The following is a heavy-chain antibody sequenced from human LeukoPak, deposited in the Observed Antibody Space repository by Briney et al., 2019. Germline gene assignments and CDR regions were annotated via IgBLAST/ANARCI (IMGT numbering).Heavy chain of an antibody. Sequence: ASVTVSCKASGYTFTSYGISWVRQAPGQGLEWMGWISAYNGNTNYVQKLQGRVTMTTDTSTSTAYMELRSLRSDDTAVYYCARDPAQRNYYYDSSGYVYFDYWGQGTLVTVSS. CDR1: GYTFTSYG. D-gene: IGHD3-22*01. J-gene: IGHJ4*02. CDR3: ARDPAQRNYYYDSSGYVYFDY. V-gene: IGHV1-18*01. CDR2: ISAYNGNT.